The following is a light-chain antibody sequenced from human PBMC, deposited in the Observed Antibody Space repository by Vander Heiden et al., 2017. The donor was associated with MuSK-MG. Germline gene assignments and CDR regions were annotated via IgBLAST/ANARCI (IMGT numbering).Light chain of an antibody. V-gene: IGLV2-14*02. CDR1: SSDVGGYNL. CDR3: CSYASSSTVV. CDR2: EGS. J-gene: IGLJ2*01. Sequence: QSALTQPASVSGSPGQSLTISCTGTSSDVGGYNLVSWYQHHPGKAPKRMIYEGSKRPSGVSNRFSGSKSGNTASLTISGLQAEDEADYYCCSYASSSTVVFGTGTKLTVL.